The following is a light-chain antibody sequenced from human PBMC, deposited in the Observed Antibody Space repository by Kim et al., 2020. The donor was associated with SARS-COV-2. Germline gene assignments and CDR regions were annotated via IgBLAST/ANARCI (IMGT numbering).Light chain of an antibody. CDR3: QQYETSSWT. J-gene: IGKJ1*01. Sequence: SPGEKATVSCRARQTIDMNGLAWYQQKPGQAPRLLIYGTITRATGIPDRFRGRGSGTDFTLTISRLEPEDFAIYYCQQYETSSWTFGQGTKVDIK. CDR2: GTI. CDR1: QTIDMNG. V-gene: IGKV3-20*01.